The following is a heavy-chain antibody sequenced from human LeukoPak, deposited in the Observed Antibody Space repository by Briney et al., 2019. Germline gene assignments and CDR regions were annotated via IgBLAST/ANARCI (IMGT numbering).Heavy chain of an antibody. Sequence: GGSLRLSCAASGFTFSSYAMHWVRQAPGKGLEWVAVISYDGSNKYYADSVKGRFTISRDNSKNTLYLQMNSLRAEDTAVYYCARGQWLAPDYWGQGTLVTVSS. V-gene: IGHV3-30-3*01. D-gene: IGHD6-19*01. CDR3: ARGQWLAPDY. CDR1: GFTFSSYA. CDR2: ISYDGSNK. J-gene: IGHJ4*02.